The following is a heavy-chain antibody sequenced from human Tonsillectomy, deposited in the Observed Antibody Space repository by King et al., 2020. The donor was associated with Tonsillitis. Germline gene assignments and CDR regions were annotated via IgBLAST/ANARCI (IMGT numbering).Heavy chain of an antibody. D-gene: IGHD6-19*01. Sequence: VQLVESGGGVVRPGGSLRLSCAASGFTFDDYGMTWVRQAPGKGLEWVSGINWNGGSTGYADSVKGRFTISRDNAKNSLYLQMNSLRAEDTALYFCARGDLIAVAYPFDIWGQGTMVTVSS. J-gene: IGHJ3*02. V-gene: IGHV3-20*04. CDR2: INWNGGST. CDR1: GFTFDDYG. CDR3: ARGDLIAVAYPFDI.